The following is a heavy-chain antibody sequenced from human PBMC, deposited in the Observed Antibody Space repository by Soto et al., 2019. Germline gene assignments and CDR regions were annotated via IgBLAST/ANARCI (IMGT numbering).Heavy chain of an antibody. CDR3: ASSRRIGDYVDS. CDR2: VYYSGTT. V-gene: IGHV4-39*01. D-gene: IGHD2-15*01. Sequence: QLQLQESGPGLVKPSETLSLTCTVSGGSISSSSYYWGWIRQPPGKGLEWIGNVYYSGTTYYNPPLKRRATMPVDTSKNQFYLKLSSVTAADTAVYSCASSRRIGDYVDSWGQGTLVTVSS. CDR1: GGSISSSSYY. J-gene: IGHJ4*02.